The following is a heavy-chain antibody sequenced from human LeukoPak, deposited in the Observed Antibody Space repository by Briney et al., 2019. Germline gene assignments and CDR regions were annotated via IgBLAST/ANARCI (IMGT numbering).Heavy chain of an antibody. CDR3: AKDVGKWESLHFFDY. D-gene: IGHD1-26*01. CDR2: ISGSGAST. V-gene: IGHV3-23*01. CDR1: GFTLSTNA. Sequence: GGSLRLSCLTSGFTLSTNAMSWVRQAPGKGLEWISGISGSGASTYYAGSVKGRFTISRDDSRDTLYLQMNSLRGDDTAVYYCAKDVGKWESLHFFDYWGQGTLVTVSS. J-gene: IGHJ4*02.